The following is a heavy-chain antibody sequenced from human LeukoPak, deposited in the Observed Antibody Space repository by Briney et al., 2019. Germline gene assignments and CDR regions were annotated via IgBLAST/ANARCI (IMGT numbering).Heavy chain of an antibody. CDR2: IKQDGSEK. J-gene: IGHJ4*02. D-gene: IGHD2-2*02. CDR1: GFTFSSYW. Sequence: GGSLRLSCAVSGFTFSSYWMSWVRQAPGKGLEWVANIKQDGSEKYYVDSVKGRFTISRDNAKNSLYLQMNSLRAEDTAVYYCARDIYMKALDYWGQGTLVTVSS. CDR3: ARDIYMKALDY. V-gene: IGHV3-7*01.